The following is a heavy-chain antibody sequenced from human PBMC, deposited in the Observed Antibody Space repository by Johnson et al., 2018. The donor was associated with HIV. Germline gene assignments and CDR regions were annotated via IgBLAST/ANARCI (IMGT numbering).Heavy chain of an antibody. CDR3: ASSAFDI. CDR1: GFTFSSYA. J-gene: IGHJ3*02. CDR2: ISYDGSNK. V-gene: IGHV3-30*04. Sequence: QVQLVESGGGVVQPGRSLRLSCADSGFTFSSYAMHWVRQAPGKGLEWVAVISYDGSNKYYADSVKGRFTISRDNSKNTLYLQMNSLRAEDTAVYYCASSAFDIWGQGTMVTVSS.